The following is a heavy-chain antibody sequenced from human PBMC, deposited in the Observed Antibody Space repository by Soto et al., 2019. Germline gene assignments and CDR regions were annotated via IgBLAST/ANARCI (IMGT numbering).Heavy chain of an antibody. CDR2: ISYDGSNK. J-gene: IGHJ4*02. D-gene: IGHD3-22*01. CDR3: ARAYYYDSSGYYYSVDY. V-gene: IGHV3-30*03. CDR1: GFTFSSYG. Sequence: QVQLVESGGGVVQPGRSLRLSCAASGFTFSSYGMHWVRQAPGKGLEWVAVISYDGSNKYYADSVKGRFTISRDNSKNTLYLQMNSLRAEDTAVYYCARAYYYDSSGYYYSVDYWGQGILVTVSS.